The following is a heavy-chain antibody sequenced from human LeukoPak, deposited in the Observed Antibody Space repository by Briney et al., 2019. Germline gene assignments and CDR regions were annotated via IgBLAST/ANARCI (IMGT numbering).Heavy chain of an antibody. V-gene: IGHV3-23*01. J-gene: IGHJ5*02. D-gene: IGHD5-12*01. Sequence: PGGSLRLSCAASGFTFNNYAMSWVRQAPGKGLEWVSAISGSGGTTYYADSVKGRFTISRDNSKNTLYLQMNSLRAEDTAVYYCARKQWLRAGKNWFDPWGQGTLVTVSS. CDR3: ARKQWLRAGKNWFDP. CDR2: ISGSGGTT. CDR1: GFTFNNYA.